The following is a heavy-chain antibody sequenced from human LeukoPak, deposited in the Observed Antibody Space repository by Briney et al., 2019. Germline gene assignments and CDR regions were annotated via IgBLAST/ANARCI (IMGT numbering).Heavy chain of an antibody. V-gene: IGHV3-23*01. D-gene: IGHD2-15*01. CDR3: AKQLGYCSDGSCYFES. CDR2: ISGTGGST. Sequence: GGSLRLSCAASGFTFSSYAMSWVRQAPGKGLEWVSAISGTGGSTYYADSVKGRFTISRDNSKNTLYLQMNSLRAEDTAVYYCAKQLGYCSDGSCYFESWGQGTLVTVSS. CDR1: GFTFSSYA. J-gene: IGHJ4*02.